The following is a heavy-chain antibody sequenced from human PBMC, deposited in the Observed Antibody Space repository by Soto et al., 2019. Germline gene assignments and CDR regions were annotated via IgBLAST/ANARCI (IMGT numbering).Heavy chain of an antibody. CDR1: GFSFSSFA. J-gene: IGHJ6*02. D-gene: IGHD3-10*01. V-gene: IGHV3-30*18. Sequence: QVQLVESGGGVVQPGRSLRLSCAASGFSFSSFAVHWVRQAPGKGLEWVAVMSSDETKINYADSVKGRFTISRDNSKNTLCLQLNGLRPEDTAVYFCAKDRGSGTLRYYGMDVWGQGTTVTVSS. CDR2: MSSDETKI. CDR3: AKDRGSGTLRYYGMDV.